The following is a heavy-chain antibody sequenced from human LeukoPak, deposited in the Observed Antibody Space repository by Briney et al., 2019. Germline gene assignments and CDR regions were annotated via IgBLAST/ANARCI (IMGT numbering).Heavy chain of an antibody. V-gene: IGHV3-30*02. J-gene: IGHJ4*02. Sequence: GGSLRLSCAASGFTFSSYSMNWVRQAPGKGLEWVAFIRYDGSNKYNADSVKGRFTISRDNSKNTLYLQMNSLRVEDTAVYYCAKEGIRSDWGQGTLVTVSS. CDR3: AKEGIRSD. CDR2: IRYDGSNK. CDR1: GFTFSSYS. D-gene: IGHD3-10*01.